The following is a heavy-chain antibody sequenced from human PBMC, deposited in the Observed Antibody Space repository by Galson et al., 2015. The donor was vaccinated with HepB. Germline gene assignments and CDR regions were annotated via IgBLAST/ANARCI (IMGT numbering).Heavy chain of an antibody. Sequence: SLRLSCAASGFSFSHYWMSWVRQAPGKGLEWVSSISSSSSYIYYADSVKGRFTISRDKSKNTLYLQMNSMSAEDSAIYYCASGPARYSGWYRGLPKFFQHWGQGTGVTVSS. CDR3: ASGPARYSGWYRGLPKFFQH. CDR2: ISSSSSYI. J-gene: IGHJ1*01. D-gene: IGHD6-19*01. CDR1: GFSFSHYW. V-gene: IGHV3-21*04.